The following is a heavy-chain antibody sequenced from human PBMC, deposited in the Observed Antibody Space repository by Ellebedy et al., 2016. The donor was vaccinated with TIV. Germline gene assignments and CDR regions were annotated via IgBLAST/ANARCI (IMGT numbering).Heavy chain of an antibody. CDR1: GGXXLSYY. Sequence: MPSETLSLTCTVSGGXXLSYYCRWIXXPPGKVLEWIGNIDYSGSTYYHPSLKSRVTISVDTSKNQFSLKLSSVTAADTAVYYCARHRRAGRYESSGAFDYWGQGTLVTVSS. CDR2: IDYSGST. D-gene: IGHD3-22*01. J-gene: IGHJ4*02. CDR3: ARHRRAGRYESSGAFDY. V-gene: IGHV4-59*04.